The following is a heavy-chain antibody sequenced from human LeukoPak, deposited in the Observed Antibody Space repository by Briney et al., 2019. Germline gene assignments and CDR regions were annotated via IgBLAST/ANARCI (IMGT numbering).Heavy chain of an antibody. Sequence: GSLRLSCAASGFTFSDYSKSWVRQAPGKGLEWISYIGISSGNTKYADSVKGRFTISGDKAKNSLYLQMNSLRVEDTAVYYCARDYKYAFDNWGQGTLVTVSS. J-gene: IGHJ4*02. D-gene: IGHD5-24*01. CDR2: IGISSGNT. V-gene: IGHV3-48*01. CDR3: ARDYKYAFDN. CDR1: GFTFSDYS.